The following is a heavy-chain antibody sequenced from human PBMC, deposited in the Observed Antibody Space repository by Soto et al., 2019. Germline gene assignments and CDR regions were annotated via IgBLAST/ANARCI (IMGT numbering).Heavy chain of an antibody. CDR1: GFTFSSYA. CDR2: ISYDGSNK. D-gene: IGHD6-19*01. Sequence: QVQLVESGGGVVQPGRSLRLSCAASGFTFSSYAMHWVRQAPGKGLEWVAVISYDGSNKYYADSVKGRFTISRDNSKNTLYLQMNSLRAEDTAVYYCARDVRQWVFQGVDYWGQGTLVTVSS. CDR3: ARDVRQWVFQGVDY. V-gene: IGHV3-30-3*01. J-gene: IGHJ4*02.